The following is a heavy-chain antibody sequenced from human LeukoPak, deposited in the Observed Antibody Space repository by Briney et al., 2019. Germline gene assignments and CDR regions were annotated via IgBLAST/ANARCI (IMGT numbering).Heavy chain of an antibody. CDR1: GFTFSSYG. CDR2: IKQDGSEK. Sequence: TGGSLRLSCAASGFTFSSYGMHWVRQAPGKGLEWVANIKQDGSEKYYVDSVKGRFTISRDNAKNSLYLQMNSLRAEDTAVYYCARWKSSNWVFDYWGQGTLVTVSS. D-gene: IGHD7-27*01. J-gene: IGHJ4*02. CDR3: ARWKSSNWVFDY. V-gene: IGHV3-7*01.